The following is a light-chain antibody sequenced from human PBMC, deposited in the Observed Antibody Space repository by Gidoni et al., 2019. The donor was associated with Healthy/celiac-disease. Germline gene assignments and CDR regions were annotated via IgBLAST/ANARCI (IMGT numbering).Light chain of an antibody. J-gene: IGKJ1*01. CDR2: GAS. V-gene: IGKV3-20*01. CDR1: QSVSTSY. CDR3: QQYGSSPRT. Sequence: EIVLTQSPGTLSLSPGERATLSCKASQSVSTSYLAWYQQKPGQAPRLLIYGASSSATGIPDRFSGSGSGTDFTLTISRLEPEDFAVYYCQQYGSSPRTFXXXTKVEIK.